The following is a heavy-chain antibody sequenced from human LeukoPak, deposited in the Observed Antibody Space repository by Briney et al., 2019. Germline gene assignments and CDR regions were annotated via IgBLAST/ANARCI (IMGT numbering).Heavy chain of an antibody. D-gene: IGHD3-16*02. CDR3: ASGRYRENFDY. V-gene: IGHV3-7*01. CDR1: GFTFSHFG. J-gene: IGHJ4*02. CDR2: MNQDGSER. Sequence: PGGSLRLSCEASGFTFSHFGMHWVRQAPGKGLEWVATMNQDGSERYYVDSVKGRCTISRDNAKNSLYLQINNLRAEDTAVYYCASGRYRENFDYWGQGTLITVSS.